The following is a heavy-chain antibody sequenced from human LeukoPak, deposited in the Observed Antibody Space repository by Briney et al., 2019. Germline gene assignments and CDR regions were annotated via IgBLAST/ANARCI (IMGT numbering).Heavy chain of an antibody. Sequence: GASVKVSCKASGYTFTSYDINWVRQATGQGLEWMGWMNPNSGNTGYAQKFQGRVTMTRNTSISTAYMELSSLRSEDTAVYYCATDPAHYDFWSGYFDYWGQGTLVTVSS. J-gene: IGHJ4*02. D-gene: IGHD3-3*01. CDR2: MNPNSGNT. V-gene: IGHV1-8*01. CDR1: GYTFTSYD. CDR3: ATDPAHYDFWSGYFDY.